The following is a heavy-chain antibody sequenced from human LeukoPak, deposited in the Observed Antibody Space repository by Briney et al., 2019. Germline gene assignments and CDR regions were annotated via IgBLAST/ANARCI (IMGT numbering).Heavy chain of an antibody. CDR3: ARGGYYYDSSGYYPLDY. Sequence: GRSLRVSCAAPGFTFVVYGMSWVRHAPGKGLGWVSAIYRNGGSTGYADSMKGRFTISRDNAKNSRYLKMNSLRAEDTALYYCARGGYYYDSSGYYPLDYWGQGTLVTVSS. CDR2: IYRNGGST. J-gene: IGHJ4*02. V-gene: IGHV3-20*04. D-gene: IGHD3-22*01. CDR1: GFTFVVYG.